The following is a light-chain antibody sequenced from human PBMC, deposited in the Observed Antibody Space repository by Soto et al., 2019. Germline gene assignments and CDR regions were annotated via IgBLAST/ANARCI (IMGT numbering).Light chain of an antibody. Sequence: DIQMTQSPSSRSASVGARVTITCRASQGIRSGLGWYQQKPGKAPKRLIDAASSLQSGVPSRFSGSGSGTEFTLTISSLQPEDFATYYCLQHNTYPLTFGGGTKVDI. CDR1: QGIRSG. CDR2: AAS. CDR3: LQHNTYPLT. V-gene: IGKV1-17*01. J-gene: IGKJ4*01.